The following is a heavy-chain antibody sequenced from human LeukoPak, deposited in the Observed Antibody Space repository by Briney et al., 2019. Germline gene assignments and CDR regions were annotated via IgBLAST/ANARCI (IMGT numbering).Heavy chain of an antibody. CDR2: ISYDGSNK. CDR1: GFTFSSYG. V-gene: IGHV3-30*18. Sequence: GGSLRLSCAASGFTFSSYGMHWVRQAPGKGLEWVAVISYDGSNKYHADSAKGRFTISRDNSKNTLYLQMNSLRAEDTAVYYCAKDDSIDYWGQGTLVTVSS. CDR3: AKDDSIDY. J-gene: IGHJ4*02. D-gene: IGHD3-22*01.